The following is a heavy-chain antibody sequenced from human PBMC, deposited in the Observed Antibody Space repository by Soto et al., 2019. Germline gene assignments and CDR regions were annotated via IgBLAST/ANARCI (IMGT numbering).Heavy chain of an antibody. CDR1: GFTFSNYG. J-gene: IGHJ6*02. D-gene: IGHD3-10*01. CDR2: VWFDGNNK. V-gene: IGHV3-33*01. Sequence: GGSLRLSCAASGFTFSNYGMHWVRQAPGKGLEWVADVWFDGNNKNYADSVKGRFAISRDNSKNTLYLQMNSLRAEDTAVYYCARFSGSESSYDYGMDFWGQGTTVTVSS. CDR3: ARFSGSESSYDYGMDF.